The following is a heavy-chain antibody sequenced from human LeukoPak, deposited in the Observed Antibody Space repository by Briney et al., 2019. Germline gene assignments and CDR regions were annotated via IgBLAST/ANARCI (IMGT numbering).Heavy chain of an antibody. CDR1: GFSFSDYY. CDR3: TRERRGSYYAFES. CDR2: ITTSSST. J-gene: IGHJ4*01. Sequence: PGGSLRLSCAASGFSFSDYYMSWVRQAPGKGLEWISYITTSSSTNYADSVKGRSTISRDNAKNSVVLQMNSLRAEDTAVYYCTRERRGSYYAFESWGQGTLVSVSS. V-gene: IGHV3-11*05. D-gene: IGHD3-16*01.